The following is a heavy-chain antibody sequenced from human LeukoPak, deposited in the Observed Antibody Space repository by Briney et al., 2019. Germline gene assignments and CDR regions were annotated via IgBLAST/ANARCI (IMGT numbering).Heavy chain of an antibody. CDR2: IYYSGST. CDR1: GGSISSGGYY. J-gene: IGHJ4*02. Sequence: PSETLSLTCTVSGGSISSGGYYWSWIRQHPGKGLEWIGYIYYSGSTYYNPSLKSRVTISVDTSKNQFSLKLSSVTAADTAVYYCARLTIFGVVTDYWGQGTLVTVSS. V-gene: IGHV4-31*03. D-gene: IGHD3-3*01. CDR3: ARLTIFGVVTDY.